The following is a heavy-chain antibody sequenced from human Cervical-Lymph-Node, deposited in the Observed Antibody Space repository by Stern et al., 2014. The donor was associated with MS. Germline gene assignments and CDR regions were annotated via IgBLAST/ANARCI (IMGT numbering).Heavy chain of an antibody. CDR1: GDSLSSSTFY. Sequence: VQLVESGPGLVKPSDTLSLTCSVSGDSLSSSTFYWGWIRQPPGKGPEWIGSVYYSGNTYYHPSLKSRVTISVDTSKNKFSLRLPSVTAADTAVYYCARHQLGYGYAYLRYWGQGTLVTVSS. V-gene: IGHV4-39*01. D-gene: IGHD5-18*01. J-gene: IGHJ4*02. CDR3: ARHQLGYGYAYLRY. CDR2: VYYSGNT.